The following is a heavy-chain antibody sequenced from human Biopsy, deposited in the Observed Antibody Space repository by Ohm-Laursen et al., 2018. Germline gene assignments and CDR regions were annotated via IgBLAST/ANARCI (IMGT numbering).Heavy chain of an antibody. D-gene: IGHD3-3*01. J-gene: IGHJ4*02. Sequence: SLRLSCAASRFTFSDYYMSWIRQAPGQGLEWISYLSSRGSNIYYADSVKGRFTVTRDNANNSLFLQMNSLRAEDTAVYYCARFPDFWSGYYVDSWGQGTLVTVSS. CDR3: ARFPDFWSGYYVDS. V-gene: IGHV3-11*01. CDR1: RFTFSDYY. CDR2: LSSRGSNI.